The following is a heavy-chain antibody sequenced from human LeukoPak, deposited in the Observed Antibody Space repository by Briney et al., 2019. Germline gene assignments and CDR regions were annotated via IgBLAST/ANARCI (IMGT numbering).Heavy chain of an antibody. Sequence: GGSLRLSCAASGFTFSSYGMSWVRQAPGKGLEWVSAISGSGGSTYYADSVKGRFTISRDNSKNTLYLQMNSLRAEDTAVYYCAKGYSSSWTYYYYYMDVWGKGTTVTVSS. D-gene: IGHD6-13*01. V-gene: IGHV3-23*01. J-gene: IGHJ6*03. CDR3: AKGYSSSWTYYYYYMDV. CDR2: ISGSGGST. CDR1: GFTFSSYG.